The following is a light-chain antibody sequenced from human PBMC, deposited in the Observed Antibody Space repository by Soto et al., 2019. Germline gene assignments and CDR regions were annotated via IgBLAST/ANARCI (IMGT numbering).Light chain of an antibody. Sequence: QSALTQPASVSGSPGQSITISCTGTSSDVGGYNFVSWYQQHPGKAPKLMIYEVSNRPSGVSNRFSGSKSGNTASLTISGLQAEDEADYYCSSYTTNSPWVFGGGTKVTVL. V-gene: IGLV2-14*01. CDR2: EVS. J-gene: IGLJ3*02. CDR1: SSDVGGYNF. CDR3: SSYTTNSPWV.